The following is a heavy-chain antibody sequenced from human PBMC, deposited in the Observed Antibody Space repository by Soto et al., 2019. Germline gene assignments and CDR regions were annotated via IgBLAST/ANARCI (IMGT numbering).Heavy chain of an antibody. CDR2: IKPDGSEK. J-gene: IGHJ3*02. CDR1: GFTFSSYW. CDR3: ARGDYYDSSGPFSDAFDI. V-gene: IGHV3-7*04. D-gene: IGHD3-22*01. Sequence: GGSLRLSCAAAGFTFSSYWMSWVRQAPGKGLEWVANIKPDGSEKWYVDSVKGRFTISRDNAKNSLYLQMNSLKAEDTAVYYCARGDYYDSSGPFSDAFDIWGQGTMVTVSS.